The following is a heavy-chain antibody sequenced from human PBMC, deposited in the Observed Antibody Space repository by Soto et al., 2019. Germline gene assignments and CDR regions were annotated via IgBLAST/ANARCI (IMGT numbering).Heavy chain of an antibody. CDR1: GFTFSSYS. CDR3: ARDGDHYDSSGYYPYYFDY. CDR2: IRSSSSTI. D-gene: IGHD3-22*01. V-gene: IGHV3-48*02. Sequence: EVQLVESGGGLVQPGGSLRLSCAASGFTFSSYSMNWVRQAPGKGLEWVSYIRSSSSTIYYADSVKGRFTISRDNGKNSLYLQMNSLRDEDTAVYYCARDGDHYDSSGYYPYYFDYWGQGTLVTVSS. J-gene: IGHJ4*02.